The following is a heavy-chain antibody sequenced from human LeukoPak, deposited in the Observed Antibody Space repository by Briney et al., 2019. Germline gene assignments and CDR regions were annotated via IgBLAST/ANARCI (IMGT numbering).Heavy chain of an antibody. J-gene: IGHJ3*02. D-gene: IGHD2-2*01. CDR3: ARYCSSTSCYLAHAFDI. CDR1: GFTFSSYS. Sequence: GGSLRLSCAASGFTFSSYSMIWVRQAPGKGLEWVSYIISSATTTYYADSVKGRFTISRDNAKNSLYLQMNSLRDEDTAVYYCARYCSSTSCYLAHAFDIWGQGTMVTVSS. CDR2: IISSATTT. V-gene: IGHV3-48*02.